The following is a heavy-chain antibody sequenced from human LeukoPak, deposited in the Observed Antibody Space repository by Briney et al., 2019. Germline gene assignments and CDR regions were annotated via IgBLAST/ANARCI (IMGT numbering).Heavy chain of an antibody. CDR2: ISSRSATI. D-gene: IGHD6-13*01. CDR1: GFTSSSYS. CDR3: AKEGDIAGAGYNWFDP. J-gene: IGHJ5*02. V-gene: IGHV3-48*01. Sequence: PGGSLRLSCAASGFTSSSYSMNWVRQAPGKGLEWVSYISSRSATIYYADSVKGRFTISRDNAKNSLYLQMNTLRAEDTAVYYCAKEGDIAGAGYNWFDPWGQGTLVSVSS.